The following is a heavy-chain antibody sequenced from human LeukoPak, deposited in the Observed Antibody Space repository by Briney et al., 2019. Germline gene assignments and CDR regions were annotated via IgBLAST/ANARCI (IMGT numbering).Heavy chain of an antibody. J-gene: IGHJ3*02. CDR2: IWYDGSSK. Sequence: GGSLRLSCAASGFTFSSYGMQWVRRAPGKGLEWVAVIWYDGSSKYYADSVKGRFTISRDNSKNTLYLQMDSLTAEDTAFYYCARRHFDAFDIWGQGTVVTVSS. V-gene: IGHV3-33*01. CDR1: GFTFSSYG. CDR3: ARRHFDAFDI.